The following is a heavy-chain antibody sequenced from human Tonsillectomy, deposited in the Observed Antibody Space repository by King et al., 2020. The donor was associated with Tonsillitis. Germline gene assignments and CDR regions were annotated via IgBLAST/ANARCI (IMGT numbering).Heavy chain of an antibody. CDR2: ISAYNGNT. CDR1: GYTFTSYG. CDR3: ARDMAPIAVAGPDAFDI. D-gene: IGHD6-19*01. Sequence: VQLVQSGAEVKKPGASVKVSCKSSGYTFTSYGISWVRQAPGQGLEGMGWISAYNGNTNNAQNLQGRVTMSPETSTSTAYMDRRSLRSDDTAGYYCARDMAPIAVAGPDAFDIWGQGTMVTVSS. J-gene: IGHJ3*02. V-gene: IGHV1-18*01.